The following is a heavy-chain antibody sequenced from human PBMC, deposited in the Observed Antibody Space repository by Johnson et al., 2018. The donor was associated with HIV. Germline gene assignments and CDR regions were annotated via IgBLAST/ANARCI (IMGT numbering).Heavy chain of an antibody. V-gene: IGHV3-11*04. CDR1: GFTVSSNY. D-gene: IGHD3-3*01. CDR3: AREQATLFFRASGAAFNI. J-gene: IGHJ3*02. Sequence: VQLVESGGGLIQPGGSLRLSCAASGFTVSSNYMSSSGSTIYHAESVEGRFTISRDNAKNSLYLQMNSLRVEDTAVYYCAREQATLFFRASGAAFNIWGQGTTVTVSS. CDR2: SSGSTI.